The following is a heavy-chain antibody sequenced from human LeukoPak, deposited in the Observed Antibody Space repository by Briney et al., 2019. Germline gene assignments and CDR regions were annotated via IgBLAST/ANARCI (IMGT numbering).Heavy chain of an antibody. V-gene: IGHV4-59*01. D-gene: IGHD5-18*01. Sequence: SETLSLTCTVSGVSIRSFYWSWLRQPPGKGLEWFGYIYYSGSTKYNPSLKSRVTISVDTSKNQFSLKLNSVTAADTAVYYCARETQLWTPGHSYYYGMDVWGPGTTVTVSS. J-gene: IGHJ6*02. CDR3: ARETQLWTPGHSYYYGMDV. CDR2: IYYSGST. CDR1: GVSIRSFY.